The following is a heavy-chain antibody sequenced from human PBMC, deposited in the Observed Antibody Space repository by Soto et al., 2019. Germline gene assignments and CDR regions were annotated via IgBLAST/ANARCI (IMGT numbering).Heavy chain of an antibody. CDR2: IYPGDSDT. CDR1: GYSFTSYW. Sequence: GESLKISCNGSGYSFTSYWIGWVRQMPGKGLEWMGIIYPGDSDTRYSPSFQGQVTISADKSISTAYLQWSSLKASDTAMYYCARHSYGYWYYYYGMDVWGQGTTVTVSS. J-gene: IGHJ6*02. D-gene: IGHD5-18*01. CDR3: ARHSYGYWYYYYGMDV. V-gene: IGHV5-51*01.